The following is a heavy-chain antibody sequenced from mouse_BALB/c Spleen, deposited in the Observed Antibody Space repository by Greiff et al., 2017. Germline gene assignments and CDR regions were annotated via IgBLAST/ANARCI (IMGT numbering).Heavy chain of an antibody. V-gene: IGHV5-9-3*01. Sequence: EVHLVESGGGLVKPGGSLKLSCAASGFTFSSYAMSWVRQTPEKRLEWVATISSGGSYTYYPDSVKGRFTISRDNAKNTLYLQMSSLRSEDTAMYYCARNDYYGSSPYWYFDVWGAGTTVTVSS. CDR1: GFTFSSYA. CDR2: ISSGGSYT. J-gene: IGHJ1*01. CDR3: ARNDYYGSSPYWYFDV. D-gene: IGHD1-1*01.